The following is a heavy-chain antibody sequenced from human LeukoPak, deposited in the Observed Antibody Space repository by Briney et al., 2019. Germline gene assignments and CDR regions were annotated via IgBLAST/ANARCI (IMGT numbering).Heavy chain of an antibody. J-gene: IGHJ3*01. Sequence: GSLRLSCVASGFTFNNFALIWVRQAPGKGLEWVSSITAGGGTQYADAVKGRFTISRDSSKNTLYLYMNSLRADDTAVYFCARDPNGNYVGAFDFCGHGTMVTVSS. CDR1: GFTFNNFA. D-gene: IGHD1-7*01. CDR3: ARDPNGNYVGAFDF. V-gene: IGHV3-23*01. CDR2: ITAGGGT.